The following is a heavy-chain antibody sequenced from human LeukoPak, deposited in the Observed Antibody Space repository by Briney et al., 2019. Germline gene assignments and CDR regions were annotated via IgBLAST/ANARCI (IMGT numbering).Heavy chain of an antibody. J-gene: IGHJ4*02. CDR2: ISSSSTKI. Sequence: GGSLRLSCVGSGVTFINYTMNWVRQAPGKGLEWISSISSSSTKIYYADSVKGRFTVSRDNAKNSLYLQMNSLRDEDTAVYYCARGAVLGNFWGQGTLVTVSS. V-gene: IGHV3-48*02. CDR3: ARGAVLGNF. D-gene: IGHD3-16*01. CDR1: GVTFINYT.